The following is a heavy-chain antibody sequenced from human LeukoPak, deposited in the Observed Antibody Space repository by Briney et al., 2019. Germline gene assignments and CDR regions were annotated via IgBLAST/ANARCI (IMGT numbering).Heavy chain of an antibody. J-gene: IGHJ4*02. CDR3: AKDSHWILFDD. CDR2: INWNGGNT. D-gene: IGHD2-2*03. CDR1: GFTFDDYG. V-gene: IGHV3-20*04. Sequence: GGSLRLSCAASGFTFDDYGMNWVRQAPGKGLEWVSGINWNGGNTNYADSVKGRFTISRDNAKNTLYLQMNSLRDEDTAVYYCAKDSHWILFDDWGQGTLVTVSS.